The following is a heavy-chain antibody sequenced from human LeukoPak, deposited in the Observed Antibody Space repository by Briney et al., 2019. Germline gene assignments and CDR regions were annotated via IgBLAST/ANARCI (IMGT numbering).Heavy chain of an antibody. CDR1: GGTFSSYA. Sequence: ASVEVSCKASGGTFSSYAISWVRQAPGQGLEWMGGIIPIFGTANYAQKFQGRVTITTDESTSIAYMELSSLRSEDTAVYYCATYHFDYYDSSGYYVDYWGQGTLVTVSS. D-gene: IGHD3-22*01. J-gene: IGHJ4*02. CDR2: IIPIFGTA. V-gene: IGHV1-69*05. CDR3: ATYHFDYYDSSGYYVDY.